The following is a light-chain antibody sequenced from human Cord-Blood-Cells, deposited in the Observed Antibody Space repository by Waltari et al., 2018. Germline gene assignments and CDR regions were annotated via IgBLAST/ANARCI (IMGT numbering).Light chain of an antibody. J-gene: IGLJ3*02. CDR2: EGS. Sequence: QSALTQPASVSGSPGQSLTTSCPGTSSDVGSYNLVSWYQQHPGKAPKLMIYEGSKRPSGVSNRFSGSKSGNTASLTISGLQAEDEADYYCCSYAGSSTWVFGGGTKLTVL. CDR1: SSDVGSYNL. CDR3: CSYAGSSTWV. V-gene: IGLV2-23*01.